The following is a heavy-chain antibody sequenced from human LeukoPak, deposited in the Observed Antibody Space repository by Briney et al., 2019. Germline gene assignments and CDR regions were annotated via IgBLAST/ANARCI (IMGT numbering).Heavy chain of an antibody. J-gene: IGHJ6*03. CDR3: ARDSTVTTSTIPTHYMDV. CDR2: IYTSGST. CDR1: GGSISSYY. Sequence: PSETLSLTCTVSGGSISSYYWSWIRQPAGKGLEWIGRIYTSGSTNYNPSLKSRVTISVDKSKNQFSLKLSSVTAADTAVYYCARDSTVTTSTIPTHYMDVWGKGTTVTVSS. V-gene: IGHV4-4*07. D-gene: IGHD4-11*01.